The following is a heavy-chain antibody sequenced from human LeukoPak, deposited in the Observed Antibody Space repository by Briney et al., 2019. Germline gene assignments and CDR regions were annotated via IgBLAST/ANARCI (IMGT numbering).Heavy chain of an antibody. CDR2: IYTSGST. D-gene: IGHD5-12*01. CDR3: ASGGYDSGFDY. V-gene: IGHV4-4*07. Sequence: SETLSLTCTVSGGSISSYYWSWIRQPAGKGLEWIGRIYTSGSTNYNPSLKSRVTISVDTSKNQFSLKLSSVTAADTAVYYCASGGYDSGFDYWGQGTLVTVSS. J-gene: IGHJ4*02. CDR1: GGSISSYY.